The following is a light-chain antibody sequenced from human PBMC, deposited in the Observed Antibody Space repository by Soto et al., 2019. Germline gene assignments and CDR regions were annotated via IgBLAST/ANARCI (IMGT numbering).Light chain of an antibody. J-gene: IGKJ2*01. CDR2: MAS. CDR3: QQYTDNPYT. Sequence: DIQMTQSPYTLSASVGDRVTITCRASQRIANWLAWYQQKPGKVPKLLVYMASSLVRGVPSTFSGSGSGTEFTLTISSLQPDDFATYYCQQYTDNPYTFVQGTKLEIK. CDR1: QRIANW. V-gene: IGKV1-5*03.